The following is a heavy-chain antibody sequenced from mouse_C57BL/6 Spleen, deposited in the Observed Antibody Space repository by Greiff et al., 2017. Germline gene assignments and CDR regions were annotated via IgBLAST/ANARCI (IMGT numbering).Heavy chain of an antibody. J-gene: IGHJ3*01. Sequence: VQLKESGGGLVQPKGSLKLSCAASGFSFNTYAMNWVRPAPGKGLEWVARIRSKSNNYATYYADSVKDRFTISRDDSESMLYLQMNNLKTEDTAMYYCVRGGDSSGYWFAYWGQGTLVTVSA. D-gene: IGHD3-2*02. V-gene: IGHV10-1*01. CDR2: IRSKSNNYAT. CDR1: GFSFNTYA. CDR3: VRGGDSSGYWFAY.